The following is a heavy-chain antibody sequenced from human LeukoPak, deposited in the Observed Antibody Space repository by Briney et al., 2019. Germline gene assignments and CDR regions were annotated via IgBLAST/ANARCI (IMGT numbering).Heavy chain of an antibody. V-gene: IGHV3-21*01. J-gene: IGHJ4*02. CDR3: AAAGFDY. CDR1: GFTFNDYA. CDR2: ISGSGADT. Sequence: GGSLRLSCATSGFTFNDYAMNWVRQAPGKGPEWVAGISGSGADTYYADSVQGRFTISRDNAKKSLHLQMNSLRAEDTAVYYCAAAGFDYWGQGTLVTVSS.